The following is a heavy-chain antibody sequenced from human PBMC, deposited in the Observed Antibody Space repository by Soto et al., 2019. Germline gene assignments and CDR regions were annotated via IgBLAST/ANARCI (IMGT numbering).Heavy chain of an antibody. CDR2: IYSGGRT. CDR1: GFTVGNNY. D-gene: IGHD6-19*01. CDR3: AARAVAAPR. V-gene: IGHV3-66*01. J-gene: IGHJ4*02. Sequence: PGGSLRLSCAASGFTVGNNYMNWVRQAPGKGLELVSVIYSGGRTDYADSVKGRFTISRDSSKNTLFLQMNSLRAEDTAIYYCAARAVAAPRWGQGTLVTVSS.